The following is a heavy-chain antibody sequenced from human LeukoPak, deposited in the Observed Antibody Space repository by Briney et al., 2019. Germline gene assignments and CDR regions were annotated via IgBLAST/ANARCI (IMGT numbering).Heavy chain of an antibody. CDR2: IYHSGST. V-gene: IGHV4-38-2*02. Sequence: SETLSLTCAVSGYSISTNYYWGWIRQPPGKGLEWIGNIYHSGSTYYNPSLKSRVTLSVDTSKNQFSLKLGSVTAADTAVYYCAREQSSGWYLGAFDIWGHGTMVTVSS. CDR1: GYSISTNYY. J-gene: IGHJ3*02. D-gene: IGHD6-19*01. CDR3: AREQSSGWYLGAFDI.